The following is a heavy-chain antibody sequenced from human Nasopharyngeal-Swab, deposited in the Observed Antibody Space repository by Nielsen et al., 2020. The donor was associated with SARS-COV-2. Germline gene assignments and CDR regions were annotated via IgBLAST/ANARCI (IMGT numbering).Heavy chain of an antibody. CDR1: GYTFTSYA. CDR2: INAGNGNT. Sequence: ASVKVSCKASGYTFTSYAMHWVRQAPGQRLEWMGWINAGNGNTKYSQEFQGRVTITGDTSASTAYMELSSLRSEDTAVYYCARVRYYYDSSGYYHPRSESGFTDAFDIWGQGTMVTVSS. CDR3: ARVRYYYDSSGYYHPRSESGFTDAFDI. J-gene: IGHJ3*02. D-gene: IGHD3-22*01. V-gene: IGHV1-3*01.